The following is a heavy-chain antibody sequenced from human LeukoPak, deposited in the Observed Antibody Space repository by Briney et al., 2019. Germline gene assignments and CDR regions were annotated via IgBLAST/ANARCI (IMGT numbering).Heavy chain of an antibody. J-gene: IGHJ3*02. D-gene: IGHD3-16*01. CDR3: ARVGGPFDI. CDR1: GYSINIGSY. CDR2: IYHTGSS. V-gene: IGHV4-38-2*01. Sequence: SETLSLTCAVSGYSINIGSYWGWIRQSPGKGLEWIGSIYHTGSSYYNPSLKSRVTISVDTSKNQFSLKLSSVTAADTAVYFCARVGGPFDICGQGTMVTVSS.